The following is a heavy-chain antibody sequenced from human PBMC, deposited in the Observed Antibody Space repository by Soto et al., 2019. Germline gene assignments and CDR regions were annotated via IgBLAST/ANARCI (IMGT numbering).Heavy chain of an antibody. J-gene: IGHJ3*02. CDR3: AHIMITYGGVIGLDAFDI. Sequence: QITLKESGPTLVEHTQTLTLTCTFSGFSLDTRTAGLGWIRQPPGKALVWVAIIYWDNDKRYSPSLRSRLAIDKDTSKNLVVLTMPALDPVDTGTYYCAHIMITYGGVIGLDAFDIWCQGTMVTVSS. CDR2: IYWDNDK. V-gene: IGHV2-5*02. CDR1: GFSLDTRTAG. D-gene: IGHD3-16*02.